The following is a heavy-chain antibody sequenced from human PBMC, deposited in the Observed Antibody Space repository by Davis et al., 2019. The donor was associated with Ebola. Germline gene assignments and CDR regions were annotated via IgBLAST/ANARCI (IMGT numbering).Heavy chain of an antibody. CDR2: INLNSGGP. J-gene: IGHJ4*02. CDR3: ARVGLPRPWGGFDY. CDR1: GYTFTGSY. V-gene: IGHV1-2*04. D-gene: IGHD7-27*01. Sequence: SVTVSRLPSGYTFTGSYLLWLRQAPGQGLEWMGWINLNSGGPNYAPKFQGWVTMTRDTSISTVYMERSRLRSDDTAVYYCARVGLPRPWGGFDYWGQGTLVTVSS.